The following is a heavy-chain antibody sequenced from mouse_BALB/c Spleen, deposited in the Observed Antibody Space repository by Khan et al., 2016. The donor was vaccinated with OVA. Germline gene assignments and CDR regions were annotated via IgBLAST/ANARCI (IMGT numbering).Heavy chain of an antibody. Sequence: EVELVESGGDLVKTGGSLKLSCAASGFTFSTYGMSWVRQAPDKRLEWVATVSTGGSYTYYPDSVKGRFTISRDNAKNTLYLQMSGLRSEDTAMFYCTRLAYYYGSEGFAYWGQGTLVTVSA. CDR1: GFTFSTYG. V-gene: IGHV5-6*01. CDR2: VSTGGSYT. D-gene: IGHD1-1*01. CDR3: TRLAYYYGSEGFAY. J-gene: IGHJ3*01.